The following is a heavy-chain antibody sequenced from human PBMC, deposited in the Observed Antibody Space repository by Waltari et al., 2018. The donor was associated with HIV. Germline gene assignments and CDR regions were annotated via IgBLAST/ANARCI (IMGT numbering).Heavy chain of an antibody. CDR1: GFTFRSSW. CDR3: ARGWWEQQRNRKYNWFDP. Sequence: EVQLVESGGGLVQPGGSLRLPCAASGFTFRSSWMSWVRQAPGKGLEWVANIKEDGRDKYYVDSVKGRFTISRDNAKNTLYLQMNSLRADDTAVYYCARGWWEQQRNRKYNWFDPWGQGTLVTVSS. CDR2: IKEDGRDK. D-gene: IGHD1-26*01. V-gene: IGHV3-7*01. J-gene: IGHJ5*02.